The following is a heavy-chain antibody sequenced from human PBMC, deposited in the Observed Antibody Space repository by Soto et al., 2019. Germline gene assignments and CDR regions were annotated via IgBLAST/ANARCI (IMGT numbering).Heavy chain of an antibody. J-gene: IGHJ4*01. D-gene: IGHD1-26*01. CDR2: VNPKRGGT. V-gene: IGHV1-2*02. Sequence: GGPGNLCCKASGNTFTANYIPWGRQAPGQGVEGMGWVNPKRGGTKDPQPFPGRVTMTRDTSISTVYMKLTRLTSDDTAVYYCARDLAKGGGSAGVHYWG. CDR1: GNTFTANY. CDR3: ARDLAKGGGSAGVHY.